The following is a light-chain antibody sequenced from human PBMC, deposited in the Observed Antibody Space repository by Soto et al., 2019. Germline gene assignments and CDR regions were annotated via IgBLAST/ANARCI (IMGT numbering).Light chain of an antibody. CDR3: CSYSSSTTFYV. Sequence: ALTQPASVSGSPGQSITISCTGSSSDVGNYDYVSWYQQHPDKAPKLMIYEVTHRPSGVSNRFSGSKSGNTASLTISGLQAEDEADYYCCSYSSSTTFYVFGTGTKVTVL. CDR1: SSDVGNYDY. J-gene: IGLJ1*01. CDR2: EVT. V-gene: IGLV2-14*01.